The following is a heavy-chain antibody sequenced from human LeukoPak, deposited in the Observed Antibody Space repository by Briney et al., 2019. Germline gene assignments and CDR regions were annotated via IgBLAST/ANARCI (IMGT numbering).Heavy chain of an antibody. Sequence: GGSLRLSCAASGFTFSSYAMSWVRQAPGKGLEWVSSISGSGGSPYYADSVKGRFTISRDNSENTLFLQMNSLRAEDTALYYCAKQGYGSGSYCDYWRQGTLVTVSS. CDR3: AKQGYGSGSYCDY. D-gene: IGHD3-10*01. CDR2: ISGSGGSP. V-gene: IGHV3-23*01. CDR1: GFTFSSYA. J-gene: IGHJ4*02.